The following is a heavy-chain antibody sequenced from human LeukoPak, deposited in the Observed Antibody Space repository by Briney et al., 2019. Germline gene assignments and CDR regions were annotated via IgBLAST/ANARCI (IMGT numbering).Heavy chain of an antibody. CDR2: MNPNSGNT. V-gene: IGHV1-8*03. J-gene: IGHJ5*02. Sequence: GASVKVSCKASGYTFTSYDINWVRQATGQGLEWMGWMNPNSGNTGYAQKFQGRVTITRNTSISTAYIELSSLRSEDTAVYYCARGPSHTMVRGVNWFDPWGQGTLVTVSS. D-gene: IGHD3-10*01. CDR1: GYTFTSYD. CDR3: ARGPSHTMVRGVNWFDP.